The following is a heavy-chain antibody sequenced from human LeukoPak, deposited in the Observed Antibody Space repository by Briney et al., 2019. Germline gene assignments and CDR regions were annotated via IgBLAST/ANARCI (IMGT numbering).Heavy chain of an antibody. V-gene: IGHV3-30-3*01. Sequence: GGSLRLSCAASGFTFSSYAMHWVRQAPGKGLEWVAVISYDGSNKYYADSVKGRFTISRDKSKNTLYLQMNSLRAEDTAVYYCARGEEIAVAGYDWGQGTLLTVSS. CDR2: ISYDGSNK. CDR1: GFTFSSYA. J-gene: IGHJ4*02. CDR3: ARGEEIAVAGYD. D-gene: IGHD6-19*01.